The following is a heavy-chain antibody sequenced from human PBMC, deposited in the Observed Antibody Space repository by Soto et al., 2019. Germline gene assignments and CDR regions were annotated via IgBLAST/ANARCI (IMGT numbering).Heavy chain of an antibody. Sequence: GGSLRLSCAASGFTSSMYWMHWVRQVPGKGPEWVSRINDDGSSTNYADSVKGRFTISRDNAKDTLYLQMNDLRAEDTAVYYCTRGPRSTSTGTGAFWGQGTLVTVSS. CDR3: TRGPRSTSTGTGAF. CDR2: INDDGSST. D-gene: IGHD1-1*01. J-gene: IGHJ4*02. V-gene: IGHV3-74*01. CDR1: GFTSSMYW.